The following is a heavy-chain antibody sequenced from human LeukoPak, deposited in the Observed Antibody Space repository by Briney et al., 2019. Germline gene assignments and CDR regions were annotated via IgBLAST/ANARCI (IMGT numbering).Heavy chain of an antibody. J-gene: IGHJ5*02. Sequence: ASVKVSCKASGYTFSSYGISWVRQAPGQGLEWMGWISAYNGNTNYAQKLQGRVTMTTDTSTSTAYMELRSLRSEDTAVYYCARDLAYYDSSGYRERWFDPWGQGTLVTVSS. CDR2: ISAYNGNT. CDR1: GYTFSSYG. CDR3: ARDLAYYDSSGYRERWFDP. D-gene: IGHD3-22*01. V-gene: IGHV1-18*01.